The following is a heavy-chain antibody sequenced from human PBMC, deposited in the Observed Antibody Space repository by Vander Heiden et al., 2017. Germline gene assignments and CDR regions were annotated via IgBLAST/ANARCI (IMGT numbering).Heavy chain of an antibody. J-gene: IGHJ6*02. V-gene: IGHV4-39*01. D-gene: IGHD4-17*01. CDR3: ARHYGDYGGYYYYGMDV. CDR1: GGSISSSSYY. CDR2: IYYSGRT. Sequence: QLQLQESGPGLVKPSETLSLTCTVSGGSISSSSYYWGWIRQPPGKGLEWIGSIYYSGRTYYNPSLKRRVTISVDTSKNQFSLKLSSVTAEDTAVYYCARHYGDYGGYYYYGMDVWGQGNTVTVS.